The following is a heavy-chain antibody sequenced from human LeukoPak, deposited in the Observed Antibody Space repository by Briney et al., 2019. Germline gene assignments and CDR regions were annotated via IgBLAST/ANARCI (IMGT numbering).Heavy chain of an antibody. CDR3: ARQPVTGYWNYYFYGMDV. Sequence: SETLSLTCTASTDSITSDSYSWAWIRQSPGKGLEWIGSINYGGTTFYNPALKSRVTFSIATPKRQFSLSLRSVSAADTAVYYCARQPVTGYWNYYFYGMDVWGQGTTVIVSS. J-gene: IGHJ6*01. V-gene: IGHV4-39*01. CDR1: TDSITSDSYS. CDR2: INYGGTT. D-gene: IGHD1-1*01.